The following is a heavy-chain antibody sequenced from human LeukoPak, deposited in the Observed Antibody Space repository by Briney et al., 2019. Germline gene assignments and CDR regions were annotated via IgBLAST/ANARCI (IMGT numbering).Heavy chain of an antibody. V-gene: IGHV4-59*08. D-gene: IGHD4-17*01. J-gene: IGHJ6*02. Sequence: SETLSLTCTVSGGSISSYYWSWIRQPPGKGLEWIGYIYYSGSTNYNPSLKSRVTISVDTSKNQFSLKLSSVTAADTAVYYCASLYGDHALSAYYGMDVWGQGTTVTVSS. CDR1: GGSISSYY. CDR3: ASLYGDHALSAYYGMDV. CDR2: IYYSGST.